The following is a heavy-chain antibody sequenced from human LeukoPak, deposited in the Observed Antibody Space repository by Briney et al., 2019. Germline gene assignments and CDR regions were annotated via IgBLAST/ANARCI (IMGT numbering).Heavy chain of an antibody. CDR2: ISWNSGSI. D-gene: IGHD3-22*01. Sequence: GGSLRLSCAAPGFTFDDYAMHWVRQAPGKGLEWVSGISWNSGSIGYADSVKGRFTISRDNAKNSLYLQMNSLRAEDTALYYCAKDDRYDSSAHMDVWGKGTTVTVSS. CDR1: GFTFDDYA. CDR3: AKDDRYDSSAHMDV. J-gene: IGHJ6*03. V-gene: IGHV3-9*01.